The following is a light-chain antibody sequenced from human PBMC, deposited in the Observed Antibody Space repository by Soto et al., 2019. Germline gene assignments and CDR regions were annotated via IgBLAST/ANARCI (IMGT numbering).Light chain of an antibody. Sequence: QSALTQPASVAGSPGQSITYSCTGTSSNVGSYKLVYWYQQTPGKAPKLMIFAVNKRPSGVSNRFTVSQSGNTAYLTISGLKGEDVADDYCCSAGGSPKYVFATGTKLTVL. CDR1: SSNVGSYKL. CDR2: AVN. CDR3: CSAGGSPKYV. J-gene: IGLJ1*01. V-gene: IGLV2-23*02.